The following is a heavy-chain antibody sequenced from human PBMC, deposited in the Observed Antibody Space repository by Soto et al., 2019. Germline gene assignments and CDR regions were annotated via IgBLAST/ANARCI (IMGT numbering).Heavy chain of an antibody. Sequence: QVQLVQSGAEVKKPGSSVKVSCKASGGTFSSYTISWVRQAPGQGLEWMGRIIPILGIANYAQKFQGRVTITADKSTSTAYMELSSLRSEDTAVYYCARELVGSFGVVDYWGQGTLVTVS. V-gene: IGHV1-69*08. D-gene: IGHD1-26*01. CDR3: ARELVGSFGVVDY. CDR1: GGTFSSYT. CDR2: IIPILGIA. J-gene: IGHJ4*02.